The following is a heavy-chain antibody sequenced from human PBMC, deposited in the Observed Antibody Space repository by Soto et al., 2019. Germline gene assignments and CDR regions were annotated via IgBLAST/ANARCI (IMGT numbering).Heavy chain of an antibody. V-gene: IGHV4-59*12. Sequence: SETLSLTCTVTGGSISSYSWSWIRQHPGKGLEWIGYIYYSGSTNYNPSLKSRVTISVDTSKNQFSLKLSSVTAADTAVYYCARDKITGLFDYWGQGTLVTVS. CDR3: ARDKITGLFDY. CDR2: IYYSGST. D-gene: IGHD2-8*02. CDR1: GGSISSYS. J-gene: IGHJ4*02.